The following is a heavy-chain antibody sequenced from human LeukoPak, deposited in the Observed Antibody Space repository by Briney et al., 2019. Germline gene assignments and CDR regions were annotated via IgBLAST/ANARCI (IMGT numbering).Heavy chain of an antibody. CDR2: INPNSGGT. J-gene: IGHJ4*02. CDR1: GYTFTGYY. CDR3: ASLGYSTSWHDY. D-gene: IGHD6-13*01. Sequence: ASVKVSCKASGYTFTGYYMHWVRQAPGRGLEWMGRINPNSGGTNYAQKFQGRVTITRDTSISTAYMELSRLRSDDTAVYYCASLGYSTSWHDYWGRGTLVTVSS. V-gene: IGHV1-2*06.